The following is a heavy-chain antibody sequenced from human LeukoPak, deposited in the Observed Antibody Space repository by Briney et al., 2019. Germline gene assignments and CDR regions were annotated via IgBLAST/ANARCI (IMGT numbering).Heavy chain of an antibody. CDR2: ISGSGGST. D-gene: IGHD5-24*01. CDR1: GFTFGDYA. CDR3: AKNRPMATIPDY. V-gene: IGHV3-23*01. Sequence: GGSLRLSCTASGFTFGDYAMSWFRQAPGKGLEWVSAISGSGGSTYYADSVKGRFTISRDNSKNTLYLQMNSLRAEDTAVYYCAKNRPMATIPDYWGQGTLVTVSS. J-gene: IGHJ4*02.